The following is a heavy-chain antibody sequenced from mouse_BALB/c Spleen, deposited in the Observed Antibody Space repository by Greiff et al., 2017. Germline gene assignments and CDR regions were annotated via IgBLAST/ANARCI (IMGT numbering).Heavy chain of an antibody. CDR2: INPSSGYT. Sequence: VQLQQSGAELARPGASVKMSCKASGYTFTSYTMHWVKQRPGQGLEWIGYINPSSGYTEYNQKFKDKATLTADKSSSTAYMQLSSLTSEDSAVYYCARGDLRGYAMDYWGQGTSVTVSS. CDR3: ARGDLRGYAMDY. D-gene: IGHD1-1*01. J-gene: IGHJ4*01. V-gene: IGHV1-4*01. CDR1: GYTFTSYT.